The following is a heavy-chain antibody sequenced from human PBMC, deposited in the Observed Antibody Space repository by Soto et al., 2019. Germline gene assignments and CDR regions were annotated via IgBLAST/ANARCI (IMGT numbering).Heavy chain of an antibody. CDR2: ISPKSTFR. Sequence: GSLRLSCATAGFPFNDYYMTWIRQAPGKGLEWLSHISPKSTFRNYADSVKGRFTISRDNTESSLFLQMNSLGVDDTAVYSCVRGGGGGLFEHWGQGVLVTVSS. V-gene: IGHV3-11*06. CDR1: GFPFNDYY. J-gene: IGHJ4*02. D-gene: IGHD2-21*01. CDR3: VRGGGGGLFEH.